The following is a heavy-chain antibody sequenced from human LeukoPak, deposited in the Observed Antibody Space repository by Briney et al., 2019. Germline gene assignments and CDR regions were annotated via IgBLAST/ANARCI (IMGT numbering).Heavy chain of an antibody. V-gene: IGHV3-30*04. CDR1: GFTFSSYA. CDR2: ISYDGSNK. CDR3: ARERDGTEWDV. Sequence: GRSLRLSCAASGFTFSSYAMHWVRQAPGKGLEWAAVISYDGSNKYYADSVKGRFTISRDNSKNTLYLQMNSLRAEDTAVYYCARERDGTEWDVWGQGTTVTVSS. J-gene: IGHJ6*02. D-gene: IGHD3-3*01.